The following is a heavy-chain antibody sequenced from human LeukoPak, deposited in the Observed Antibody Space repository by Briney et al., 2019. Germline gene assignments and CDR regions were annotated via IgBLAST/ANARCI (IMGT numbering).Heavy chain of an antibody. CDR1: GYTFTSYD. CDR2: MNPNSGNT. CDR3: ARGLYDSSGYTYYFDY. Sequence: ASVKVSCKASGYTFTSYDINWVRQATGQGLEWMGWMNPNSGNTGYAQKFQGRVTITRNTSISTAYMELSSLRPEDTAVYYCARGLYDSSGYTYYFDYWGQGTLVTVSS. V-gene: IGHV1-8*03. J-gene: IGHJ4*02. D-gene: IGHD3-22*01.